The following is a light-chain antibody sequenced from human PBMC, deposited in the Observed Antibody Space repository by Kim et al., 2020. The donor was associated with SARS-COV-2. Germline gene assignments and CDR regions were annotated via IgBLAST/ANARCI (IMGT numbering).Light chain of an antibody. Sequence: QSALTQPASVSGSPGQSITISCTGTSSDVGGYNYVSWYQQHPGKAPKLMIYDGSKRPSGVSNRFSGSKSGNTASLTISGLQAEDEADYYCSSYTSSSRVFGGGTQLTVL. CDR2: DGS. CDR3: SSYTSSSRV. CDR1: SSDVGGYNY. J-gene: IGLJ3*02. V-gene: IGLV2-14*01.